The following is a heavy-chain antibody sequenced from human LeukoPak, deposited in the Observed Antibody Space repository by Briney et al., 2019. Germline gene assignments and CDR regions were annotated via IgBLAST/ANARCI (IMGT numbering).Heavy chain of an antibody. Sequence: GGSLRLSCAASGFTFSDYSMNWVRQAPGKGLEWVSKISSGSSSIYYADSVKGRFTISRDNAKSSLYLQINSLRAEDTAVYYCARSYSYVSSGHFDYWGQGALVTVSS. J-gene: IGHJ4*02. CDR2: ISSGSSSI. CDR1: GFTFSDYS. V-gene: IGHV3-48*01. D-gene: IGHD3-22*01. CDR3: ARSYSYVSSGHFDY.